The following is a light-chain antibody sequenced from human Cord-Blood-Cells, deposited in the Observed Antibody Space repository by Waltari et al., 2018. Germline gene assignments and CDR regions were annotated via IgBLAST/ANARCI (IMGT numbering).Light chain of an antibody. V-gene: IGKV4-1*01. CDR3: QQYYSTPWT. J-gene: IGKJ1*01. Sequence: DIVITPSPDSLAVSLGERATINCQSSESVLYSSNNNNYLAWYQQKPGQPPKLLIYWASTRESGVPDRFSGSGSGTDFTLTISSLQAEDVAVYYCQQYYSTPWTFGQGTKVEIK. CDR2: WAS. CDR1: ESVLYSSNNNNY.